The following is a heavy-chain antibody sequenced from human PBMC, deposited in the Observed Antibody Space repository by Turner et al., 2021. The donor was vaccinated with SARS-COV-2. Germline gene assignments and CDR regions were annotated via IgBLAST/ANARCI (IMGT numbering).Heavy chain of an antibody. Sequence: QVQLVEPGGAWVQPGGPLRLSCAASGFTFSSYGMHWVRQAPEKGVGLVRIIWKDGSKKYYADSVESRLNISRNNAKNTLYVLINNLRAVDTAVYYCASDGKGVELDGMDVWGQGTTVTVSS. CDR2: IWKDGSKK. J-gene: IGHJ6*02. V-gene: IGHV3-33*01. CDR3: ASDGKGVELDGMDV. CDR1: GFTFSSYG. D-gene: IGHD1-26*01.